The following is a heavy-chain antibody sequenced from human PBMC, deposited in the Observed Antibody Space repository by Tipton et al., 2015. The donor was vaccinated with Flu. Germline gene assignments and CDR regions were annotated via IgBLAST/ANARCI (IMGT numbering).Heavy chain of an antibody. CDR1: GDSISSYY. D-gene: IGHD4-11*01. CDR3: ARTTYDYTNFGTPGAYDMDV. Sequence: TLSLTCTVSGDSISSYYWSWIRQPPGKGLEWIGYIFYNGSANYNPSLKSRVTISADSPKNQFSLMLTSVTAADTAVYYCARTTYDYTNFGTPGAYDMDVWGQGTTVTVS. CDR2: IFYNGSA. V-gene: IGHV4-59*01. J-gene: IGHJ6*02.